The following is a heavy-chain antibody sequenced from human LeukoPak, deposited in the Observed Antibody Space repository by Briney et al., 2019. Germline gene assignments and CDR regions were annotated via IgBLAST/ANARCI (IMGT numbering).Heavy chain of an antibody. V-gene: IGHV4-30-4*01. CDR3: ARSLRVSVAGTDTFDI. CDR2: IYYGGST. CDR1: GGSINSGDYY. Sequence: SETLSLTCTVSGGSINSGDYYWNWIRQPPGKGLEWIGYIYYGGSTYYNPSLKSRVIISVDTSKNQFSLRLSSVTAADTAVYYCARSLRVSVAGTDTFDIWGQGTMVTVSS. J-gene: IGHJ3*02. D-gene: IGHD6-19*01.